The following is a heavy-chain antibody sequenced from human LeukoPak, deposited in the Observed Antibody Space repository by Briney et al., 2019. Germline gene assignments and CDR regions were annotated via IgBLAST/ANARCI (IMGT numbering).Heavy chain of an antibody. CDR3: AKDPSSGWYPNFDY. D-gene: IGHD6-19*01. CDR1: GFTFSSYG. V-gene: IGHV3-33*06. Sequence: GGSLRLSCAASGFTFSSYGMHWVRQAPGKGLEWVAVIWYDGSNKYYADSVKGRFTISRDNSKNTLYLQMNSLRAEDTAVYYCAKDPSSGWYPNFDYWGQGTLVTVSS. J-gene: IGHJ4*02. CDR2: IWYDGSNK.